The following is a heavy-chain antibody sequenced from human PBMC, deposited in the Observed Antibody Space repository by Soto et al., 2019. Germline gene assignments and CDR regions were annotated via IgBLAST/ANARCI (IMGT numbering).Heavy chain of an antibody. CDR3: ATNYAGDFDY. CDR2: IYYSGST. Sequence: SETLSLTCTVSGGSISSGGYYWSWIRQHPGKGLEWIGYIYYSGSTYYNPSLKSRVTISVDTSKNRFSLKLSSVTAADTAVYYCATNYAGDFDYWGQGTLVTVSS. D-gene: IGHD1-7*01. J-gene: IGHJ4*02. V-gene: IGHV4-31*03. CDR1: GGSISSGGYY.